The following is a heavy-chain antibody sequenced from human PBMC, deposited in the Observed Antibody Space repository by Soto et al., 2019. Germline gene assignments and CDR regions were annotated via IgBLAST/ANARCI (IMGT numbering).Heavy chain of an antibody. D-gene: IGHD3-10*01. J-gene: IGHJ4*02. CDR1: GFTFSSYA. CDR2: ISYDGSNK. CDR3: ARDPSMVRGVIIRGYYFDY. Sequence: QVQLVESGGGVVQPGRSLRLSCAASGFTFSSYAMHWVRQAPGKGLEWVAVISYDGSNKYYADSVKGRFTISRDNSKNTLYLQMNSLRVEDTAVYYCARDPSMVRGVIIRGYYFDYWGQGTLVTVSS. V-gene: IGHV3-30-3*01.